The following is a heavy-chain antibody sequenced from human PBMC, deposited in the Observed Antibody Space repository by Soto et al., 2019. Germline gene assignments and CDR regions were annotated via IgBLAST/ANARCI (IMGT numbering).Heavy chain of an antibody. Sequence: GSLRLSCAASGFTFSSYAMSWVRQAPGKGLEWVSAISGSGGSTYYADSVKGRFTISRDNSKNTLYLQMNSLRAEDTAVYYCAKDIIRFLEWLSTSYYGMDVWGQGTTVTVSS. CDR1: GFTFSSYA. J-gene: IGHJ6*02. CDR3: AKDIIRFLEWLSTSYYGMDV. D-gene: IGHD3-3*01. CDR2: ISGSGGST. V-gene: IGHV3-23*01.